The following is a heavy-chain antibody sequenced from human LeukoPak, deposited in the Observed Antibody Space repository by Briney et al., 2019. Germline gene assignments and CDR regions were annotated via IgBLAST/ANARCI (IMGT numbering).Heavy chain of an antibody. V-gene: IGHV4-59*08. CDR3: ARQDSSGYYY. CDR1: GGSISNYY. Sequence: SETLSLTCTVSGGSISNYYWSRIRQPPGMGLEWIGYIYYSGSTNYNPPLKSRVIMSVDTPKNQFSLKLSSVTAADTAVYYCARQDSSGYYYWGQGTLVTVSS. CDR2: IYYSGST. J-gene: IGHJ4*02. D-gene: IGHD3-22*01.